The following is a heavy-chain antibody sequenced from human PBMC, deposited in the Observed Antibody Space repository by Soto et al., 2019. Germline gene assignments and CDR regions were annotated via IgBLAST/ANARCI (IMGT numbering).Heavy chain of an antibody. V-gene: IGHV3-48*03. CDR2: ISNSGNTI. J-gene: IGHJ6*02. CDR3: ARDIDNRDYYYGLDV. Sequence: PGGSLRLSCVASGFFFKNYEMNWVRQAPGKGLEWISYISNSGNTIYVADSIRGRFTISRDNAKNSLFLQMNSLRADDTAVYYCARDIDNRDYYYGLDVWGQGTTVTVSS. CDR1: GFFFKNYE. D-gene: IGHD1-20*01.